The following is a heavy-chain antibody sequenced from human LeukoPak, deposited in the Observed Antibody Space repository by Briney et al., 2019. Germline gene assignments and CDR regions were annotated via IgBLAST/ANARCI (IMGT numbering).Heavy chain of an antibody. CDR2: INHSGST. D-gene: IGHD2-2*01. V-gene: IGHV4-34*01. CDR3: ARVIVVVPAAYLLYSSSRRNWLDP. CDR1: GGSFSGYY. J-gene: IGHJ5*02. Sequence: PSETLSLTCAVYGGSFSGYYWSWIRQPPGKRLEWIGEINHSGSTNYNPSLKSRVTISVDTSKNQFSLKLSSVTAADTAVYYCARVIVVVPAAYLLYSSSRRNWLDPWGQGTLVTVSS.